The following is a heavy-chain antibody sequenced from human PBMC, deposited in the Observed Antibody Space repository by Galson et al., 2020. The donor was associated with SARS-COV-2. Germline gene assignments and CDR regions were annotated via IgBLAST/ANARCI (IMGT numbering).Heavy chain of an antibody. V-gene: IGHV3-33*01. D-gene: IGHD3-10*01. Sequence: GESLKISCAASGFSFSSYGMHWVRQAPGMGLEWVADIWYDGSKKYYADSVKGRFTISRDNSKNTLYLQMNSLRAEDTAVYYCARDIYVSGSYYFDYWGQGTLVTVSS. CDR3: ARDIYVSGSYYFDY. CDR1: GFSFSSYG. CDR2: IWYDGSKK. J-gene: IGHJ4*02.